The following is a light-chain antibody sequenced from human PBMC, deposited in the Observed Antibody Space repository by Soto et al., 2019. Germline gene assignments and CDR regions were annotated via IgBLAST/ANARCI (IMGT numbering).Light chain of an antibody. Sequence: IQLTQSASSLSASLGDRVTITWWASQGISSYLAWYQQKPGKAPKLLIYAASTLQSGVPSRFSGSGAGTDFTITISSLQPEDFATYYCQQLNSYPQGTFGQGTKVDI. CDR1: QGISSY. V-gene: IGKV1-9*01. J-gene: IGKJ1*01. CDR3: QQLNSYPQGT. CDR2: AAS.